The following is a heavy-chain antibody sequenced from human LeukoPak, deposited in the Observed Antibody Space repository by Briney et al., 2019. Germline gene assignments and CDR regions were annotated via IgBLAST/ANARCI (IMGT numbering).Heavy chain of an antibody. CDR1: GGSISSYY. CDR2: IYTSGST. V-gene: IGHV4-4*07. Sequence: SETLSLTCTVSGGSISSYYWSWIRQPAGKGLEWIGRIYTSGSTNYNPSLKSRVTMSVDTSKNQFSLKLSSVTAADTAVYCCARGGGYWNYGGGEAYTFDYWGQGTLVTVSS. D-gene: IGHD1-7*01. J-gene: IGHJ4*02. CDR3: ARGGGYWNYGGGEAYTFDY.